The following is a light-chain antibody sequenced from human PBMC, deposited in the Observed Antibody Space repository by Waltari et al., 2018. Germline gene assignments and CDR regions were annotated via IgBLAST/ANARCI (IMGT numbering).Light chain of an antibody. J-gene: IGLJ2*01. CDR2: PSD. V-gene: IGLV1-44*01. CDR1: RSNTGRTS. CDR3: ATWDDSLNAWI. Sequence: QSLLTQPPSISGAPGPRVTIPSSGGRSNTGRTSVNSYAQLPGTTPKLLMYPSDQRPSGVSDRFSGSKSGTSASLAITGLLSADEADYICATWDDSLNAWIFGGGTRLTVL.